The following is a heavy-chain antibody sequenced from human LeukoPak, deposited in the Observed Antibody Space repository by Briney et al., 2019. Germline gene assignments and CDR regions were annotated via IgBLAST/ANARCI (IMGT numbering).Heavy chain of an antibody. D-gene: IGHD5-18*01. Sequence: GGSLRLSCAASGFTFSSYAMSWVRQAPGRGLEWVSAISGSGGSTYYADSVKGRFTISRDNSKNTLYLQMNSLRAEDTAVYYCAKDTLIGYSYHTDWGQGTLVTVSS. CDR2: ISGSGGST. V-gene: IGHV3-23*01. J-gene: IGHJ4*02. CDR1: GFTFSSYA. CDR3: AKDTLIGYSYHTD.